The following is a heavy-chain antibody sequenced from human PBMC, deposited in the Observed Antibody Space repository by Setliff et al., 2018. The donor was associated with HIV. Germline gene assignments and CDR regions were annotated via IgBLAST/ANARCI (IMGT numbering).Heavy chain of an antibody. CDR2: INFSGRT. CDR1: GGSISSSTYY. J-gene: IGHJ4*02. V-gene: IGHV4-39*01. CDR3: ARRNYDILTGFYSGLG. D-gene: IGHD3-9*01. Sequence: PSETLSLTCTVSGGSISSSTYYWGWIRQPPGKGLEWIGSINFSGRTYYNPSLKSRVTISVDTSKNQFSLKLSSVTAADTAVYYCARRNYDILTGFYSGLGWGQGTLVTVSS.